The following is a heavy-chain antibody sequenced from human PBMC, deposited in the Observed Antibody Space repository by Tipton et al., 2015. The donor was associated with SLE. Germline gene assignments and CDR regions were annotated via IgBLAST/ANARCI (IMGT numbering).Heavy chain of an antibody. Sequence: SLRLSCAASGFTVSSKYMNWIRQAPGKGLEWVSVLYSGGSTYYADSVKGRFTISRDNSKNTLYLQMNSLRAEDTAVYYCAKGVGADYWGQGTLVTVSS. J-gene: IGHJ4*02. CDR1: GFTVSSKY. D-gene: IGHD1-26*01. CDR3: AKGVGADY. CDR2: LYSGGST. V-gene: IGHV3-66*01.